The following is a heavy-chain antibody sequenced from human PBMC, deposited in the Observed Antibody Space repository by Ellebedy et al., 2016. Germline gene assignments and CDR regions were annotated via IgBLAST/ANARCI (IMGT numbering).Heavy chain of an antibody. D-gene: IGHD2-2*01. Sequence: ASVKVSCKASGYTFTSYDINWVRQATGQGLEWMGWMNPNSGNTGYAQKFQGRVTMTRNTSISTAYMVLSSLRSEDTAVYYCARAVPGYYYYYYYYMDVWGKGTTVTVSS. CDR3: ARAVPGYYYYYYYYMDV. J-gene: IGHJ6*03. CDR2: MNPNSGNT. V-gene: IGHV1-8*01. CDR1: GYTFTSYD.